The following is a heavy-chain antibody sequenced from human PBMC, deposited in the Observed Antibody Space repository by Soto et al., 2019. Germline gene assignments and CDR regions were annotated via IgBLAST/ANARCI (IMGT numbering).Heavy chain of an antibody. J-gene: IGHJ6*02. CDR1: GGSISSSSYY. CDR3: AREPDTAMAVYYYGMDV. V-gene: IGHV4-39*02. D-gene: IGHD5-18*01. CDR2: IYYSGST. Sequence: PSETLSLTCTFSGGSISSSSYYWGWIRQPPGKGLEWIGSIYYSGSTYYNPSLKSRVTISVDTSKNQFSLKLSSVTAADTAVYYCAREPDTAMAVYYYGMDVWGQGTTVS.